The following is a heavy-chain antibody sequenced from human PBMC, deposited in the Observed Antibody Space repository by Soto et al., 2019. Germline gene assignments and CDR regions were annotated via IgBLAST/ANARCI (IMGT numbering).Heavy chain of an antibody. CDR3: ARLYSSGWYDD. Sequence: ASITVSCTSSAYTFPRYGITWVRPAPAQRLDWMGWISAYNGNTNYAQKIQGRVTMTTHTSKSTAYMELRSLRSDDTAVYYCARLYSSGWYDDWGQGTLVTVS. J-gene: IGHJ5*02. CDR2: ISAYNGNT. CDR1: AYTFPRYG. V-gene: IGHV1-18*01. D-gene: IGHD6-19*01.